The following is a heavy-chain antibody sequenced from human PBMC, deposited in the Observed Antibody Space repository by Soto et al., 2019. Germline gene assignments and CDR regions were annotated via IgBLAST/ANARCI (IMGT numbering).Heavy chain of an antibody. J-gene: IGHJ1*01. V-gene: IGHV3-23*01. CDR3: ARESKWYGGQYFQD. D-gene: IGHD2-8*01. CDR1: GFTFKYYA. CDR2: ISGSGDKT. Sequence: EVQLLQSGGGLAQPGTSLRLSCAASGFTFKYYAMTWVRQAPGKGLEWVSTISGSGDKTDYADSVKGRFRVSRDNSKGTLYLQMDSLRADDTALYYCARESKWYGGQYFQDWGQGTLVTVSS.